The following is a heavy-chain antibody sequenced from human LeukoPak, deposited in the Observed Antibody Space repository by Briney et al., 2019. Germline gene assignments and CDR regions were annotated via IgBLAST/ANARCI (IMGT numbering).Heavy chain of an antibody. CDR3: ATGYRDAFDI. V-gene: IGHV3-21*01. D-gene: IGHD5-12*01. CDR2: ISGSSTYV. J-gene: IGHJ3*02. Sequence: GGSLRLSCTASGFIFSSYRMNWVRQAPGKGLEWVSSISGSSTYVFYTDSMKGRFTISRDNAKNSLYLQMNSLRAEDTAMYYCATGYRDAFDIWGQGTMVTVSS. CDR1: GFIFSSYR.